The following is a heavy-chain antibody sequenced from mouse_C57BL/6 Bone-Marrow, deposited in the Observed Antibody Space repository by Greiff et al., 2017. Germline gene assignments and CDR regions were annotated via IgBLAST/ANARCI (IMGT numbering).Heavy chain of an antibody. CDR1: GYTFTSYW. Sequence: QVQLQQPGAELVRPGSSVKLSCKASGYTFTSYWMDWVKQRPGQGLEWIGNIYPSDSETHYNQKFKDKATLTVDKSSSTAYMQLSSLTSEDSAVYYGARDPGAMDYWGQGTSVTVSS. CDR2: IYPSDSET. J-gene: IGHJ4*01. V-gene: IGHV1-61*01. CDR3: ARDPGAMDY.